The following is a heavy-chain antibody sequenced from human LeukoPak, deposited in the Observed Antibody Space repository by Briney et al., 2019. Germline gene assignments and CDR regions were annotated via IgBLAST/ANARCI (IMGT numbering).Heavy chain of an antibody. V-gene: IGHV4-4*02. CDR2: IYHSGST. CDR1: GGSISSSYW. D-gene: IGHD2-21*01. CDR3: AVGYCGGECYCGRTFDI. Sequence: PSETLSLTCAVSGGSISSSYWWSWVRQPPGKGLEWIGEIYHSGSTNYKPSLKSRVTISVDKSKNQFSLMLSSVTAADPAVYHGAVGYCGGECYCGRTFDIWGQGTMVTVSS. J-gene: IGHJ3*02.